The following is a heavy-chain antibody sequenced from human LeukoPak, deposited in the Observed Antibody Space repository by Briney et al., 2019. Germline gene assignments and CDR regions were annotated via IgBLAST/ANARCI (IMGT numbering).Heavy chain of an antibody. CDR2: ILSDGSNR. V-gene: IGHV3-30*04. CDR3: AKAAYGSPFDP. CDR1: GFTFSNYA. D-gene: IGHD1-26*01. J-gene: IGHJ5*02. Sequence: GGSLRLSCAASGFTFSNYAMHWVRQAPGKGLEWVAFILSDGSNRYYADSVEGRFTISRDNSKNTLYLQMSSLRAEDTAVYYCAKAAYGSPFDPWGQGTLVTVSS.